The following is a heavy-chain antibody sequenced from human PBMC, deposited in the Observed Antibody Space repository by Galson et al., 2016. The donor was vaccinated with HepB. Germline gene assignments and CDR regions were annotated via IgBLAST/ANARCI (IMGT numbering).Heavy chain of an antibody. CDR2: ITPVFGAS. Sequence: SVKVSCKASGGNFSNSAISWVRQAPRQGLEWMGGITPVFGASNYAQKFQGRVTITADESTSTVYMDLSSLRSEDTAVYFCARDLLGARGWFDPWGQGTLVTVSS. V-gene: IGHV1-69*13. J-gene: IGHJ5*02. D-gene: IGHD1-26*01. CDR3: ARDLLGARGWFDP. CDR1: GGNFSNSA.